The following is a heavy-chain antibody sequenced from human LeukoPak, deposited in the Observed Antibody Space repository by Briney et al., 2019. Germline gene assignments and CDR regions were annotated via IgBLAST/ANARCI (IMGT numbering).Heavy chain of an antibody. CDR3: ARGPAQHYGSGSLPIYYFDY. V-gene: IGHV4-59*01. Sequence: ASETLSLTCTVSGGSISSYYWSWIRQPPGKGLEWIGYIYYSGSTNYNPSLKSRVTISVDTSKNQFSLKLSSVTAVDTAVYYCARGPAQHYGSGSLPIYYFDYWGQGTLVTVSS. D-gene: IGHD3-10*01. J-gene: IGHJ4*02. CDR2: IYYSGST. CDR1: GGSISSYY.